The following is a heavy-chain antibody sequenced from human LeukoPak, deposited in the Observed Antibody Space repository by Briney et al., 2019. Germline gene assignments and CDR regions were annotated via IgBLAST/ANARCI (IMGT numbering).Heavy chain of an antibody. Sequence: GASVKVSCKASGYTITNNYMHWVRQAPGQGLEWMGVINPSGTGTSYAQKFQGRITMSRDTSTSTVYMEPRSLRSDDTAVYYCARGGGYYGSGSPNPGGYYYMDVWGKGTTVTVSS. V-gene: IGHV1-46*01. D-gene: IGHD3-10*01. CDR1: GYTITNNY. CDR3: ARGGGYYGSGSPNPGGYYYMDV. J-gene: IGHJ6*03. CDR2: INPSGTGT.